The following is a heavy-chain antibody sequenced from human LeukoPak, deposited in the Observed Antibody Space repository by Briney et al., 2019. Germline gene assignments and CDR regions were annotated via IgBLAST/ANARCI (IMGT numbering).Heavy chain of an antibody. Sequence: AASVKVSCKASGGTFSSYAISWVRQAPGQGLEWMGGIIPIFGTANYAQKFQGRVTITADESTSTAHMELSSLRSEDTAVYYCASWGYCGGDCYSGEYFQHWGQGTLVTVSS. CDR1: GGTFSSYA. CDR2: IIPIFGTA. J-gene: IGHJ1*01. V-gene: IGHV1-69*13. D-gene: IGHD2-21*01. CDR3: ASWGYCGGDCYSGEYFQH.